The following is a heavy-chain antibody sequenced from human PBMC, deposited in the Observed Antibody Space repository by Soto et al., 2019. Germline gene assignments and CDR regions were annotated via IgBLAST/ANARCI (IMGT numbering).Heavy chain of an antibody. Sequence: NPSETLSLTCTVSGGSISSGGYYWSWIRQHPGKGLEWIGYIYYSGSTYYNPSLKSRVTISVDTSKNQFSLKLSSVTAADTAVYYCARDRDFWSGYFSYYGMDVWGQGTTVTVSS. V-gene: IGHV4-31*03. CDR3: ARDRDFWSGYFSYYGMDV. D-gene: IGHD3-3*01. CDR1: GGSISSGGYY. CDR2: IYYSGST. J-gene: IGHJ6*02.